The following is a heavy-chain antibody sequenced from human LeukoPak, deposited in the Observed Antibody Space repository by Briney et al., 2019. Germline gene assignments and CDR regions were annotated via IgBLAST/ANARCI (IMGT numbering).Heavy chain of an antibody. Sequence: SGGSLRLSCAASGFTFSSHGMHWVRQAPGKGLEWVAVISYDGSNKYYADSVKGRFTISRDNSKNTLYLQMNSLRAEDTAVYYCANVRGESMGLLQHDAFDIWGQGTMVTVSS. V-gene: IGHV3-30*18. J-gene: IGHJ3*02. CDR3: ANVRGESMGLLQHDAFDI. CDR1: GFTFSSHG. CDR2: ISYDGSNK. D-gene: IGHD3-9*01.